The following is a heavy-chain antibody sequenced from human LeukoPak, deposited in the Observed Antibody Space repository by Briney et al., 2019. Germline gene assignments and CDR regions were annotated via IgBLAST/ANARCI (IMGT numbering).Heavy chain of an antibody. D-gene: IGHD3-3*01. J-gene: IGHJ4*02. V-gene: IGHV4-31*03. CDR3: ARVGHDFWSGYYIDY. Sequence: SETLSLTCTVSGGSISSGGYYWSWIRQHPGKGLVWIGYIYYSGSTYYNPSLKSRVSISLDTSKNQFSLKLSSVTAADTAVYYCARVGHDFWSGYYIDYWGQGTLVTVSS. CDR2: IYYSGST. CDR1: GGSISSGGYY.